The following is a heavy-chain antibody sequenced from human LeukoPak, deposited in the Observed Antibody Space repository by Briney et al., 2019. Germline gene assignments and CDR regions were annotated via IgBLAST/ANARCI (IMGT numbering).Heavy chain of an antibody. D-gene: IGHD3-10*01. CDR3: ASMGLIWCGAERRYFDY. V-gene: IGHV4-59*01. Sequence: SETLSLTCTVSGGSLSSYYWSWIRQPPGRGVEWIGYIYYSGSTNYKPCLKSGVPISVDTSKKQSSPQLSTATAADTAMYDCASMGLIWCGAERRYFDYWGQGTLVTVPS. CDR1: GGSLSSYY. J-gene: IGHJ4*02. CDR2: IYYSGST.